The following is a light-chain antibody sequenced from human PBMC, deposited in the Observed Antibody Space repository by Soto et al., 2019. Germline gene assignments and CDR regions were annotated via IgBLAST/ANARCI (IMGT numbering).Light chain of an antibody. J-gene: IGKJ1*01. CDR1: QNISSR. Sequence: DIQMTQSPSSLSASIGDRVTITCRASQNISSRLNWYQQKPGKAPKLLIYAASSLQSGVPSRFSGSGSGTDFTLTISSLQPEDFATYHCQQSHSSPWTFGQGTKVEIK. CDR2: AAS. CDR3: QQSHSSPWT. V-gene: IGKV1-39*01.